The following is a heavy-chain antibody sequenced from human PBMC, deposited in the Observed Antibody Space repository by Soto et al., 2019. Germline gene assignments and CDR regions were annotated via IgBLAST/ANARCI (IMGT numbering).Heavy chain of an antibody. CDR1: GFTFSDYY. J-gene: IGHJ4*02. CDR3: ARKTVTADY. CDR2: ISSSSSYT. Sequence: LRLSCEASGFTFSDYYMSWIRQAPGKGLEWVSYISSSSSYTNYADSVKGRFTISRDNAKNSLYLQMNSLRAEDTAVYYCARKTVTADYWGQGTLVTVSS. D-gene: IGHD4-17*01. V-gene: IGHV3-11*06.